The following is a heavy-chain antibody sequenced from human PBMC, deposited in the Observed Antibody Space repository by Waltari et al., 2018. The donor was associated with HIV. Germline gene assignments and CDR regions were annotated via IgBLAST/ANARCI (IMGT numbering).Heavy chain of an antibody. D-gene: IGHD5-18*01. CDR3: AREPLGYNYGYSFDY. CDR1: GDSVSSNSPA. J-gene: IGHJ4*02. CDR2: TYYRSKGYN. Sequence: QVQLPQSGPGLVKPSQTRSLTCAISGDSVSSNSPAWTWVRQSPSRGLEWLGRTYYRSKGYNDYAVSVKSRITIKPDTSKNQFSLQLNSVTPEDTAVYYCAREPLGYNYGYSFDYWGQGTLVTVSS. V-gene: IGHV6-1*01.